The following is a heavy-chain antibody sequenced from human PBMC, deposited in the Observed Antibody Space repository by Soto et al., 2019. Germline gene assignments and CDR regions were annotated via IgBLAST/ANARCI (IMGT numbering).Heavy chain of an antibody. CDR2: INSDGSST. D-gene: IGHD3-22*01. V-gene: IGHV3-74*01. Sequence: GGSLRLSCAASGFTFSSYWMHWVRQAPGKGLVWVSRINSDGSSTSYADSVKGRFTISRDNAKNTLYLQMNSLRPEDTALYYCAKDEYYYSRSGYYIFDSWGQGTLVTVYS. J-gene: IGHJ4*02. CDR1: GFTFSSYW. CDR3: AKDEYYYSRSGYYIFDS.